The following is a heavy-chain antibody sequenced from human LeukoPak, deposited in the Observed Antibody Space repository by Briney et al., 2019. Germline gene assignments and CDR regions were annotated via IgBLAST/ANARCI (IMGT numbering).Heavy chain of an antibody. Sequence: GGSLRLSCAASGFSLTNAAMSWVRQTPGKGLEWVGRIESRTDGGTTDYAAPVRGRFSISRDDSKNTLYLQMNGLKSEDTAVYYCTTIPGITVFGVVSDYWGQGTLVTVSS. V-gene: IGHV3-15*04. D-gene: IGHD3-3*01. CDR1: GFSLTNAA. J-gene: IGHJ4*02. CDR2: IESRTDGGTT. CDR3: TTIPGITVFGVVSDY.